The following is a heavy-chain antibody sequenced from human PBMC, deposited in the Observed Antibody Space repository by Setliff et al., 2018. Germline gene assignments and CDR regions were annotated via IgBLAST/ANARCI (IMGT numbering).Heavy chain of an antibody. J-gene: IGHJ6*02. D-gene: IGHD2-21*02. CDR1: GYTLTSYD. CDR3: ARGGIVVVTAILYGMDV. V-gene: IGHV1-8*02. Sequence: ASVKVSCKASGYTLTSYDINWVRQATGQGLEWMGWMNPNSGNTGYAQKFQGRVTMTRNTSISTAYMELSSLRSEDTAVYYCARGGIVVVTAILYGMDVWGQGTTVTVSS. CDR2: MNPNSGNT.